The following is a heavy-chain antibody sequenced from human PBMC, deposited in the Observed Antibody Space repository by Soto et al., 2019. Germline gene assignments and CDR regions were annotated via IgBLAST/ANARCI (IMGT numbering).Heavy chain of an antibody. Sequence: QVQLVESGGGVVQPGRSLRLSCAASGFTFSSYGMHWVRQAPGKGLEWVAVIWYDGSNKYYADSVKGRFTISRDNSKNTLYLQMNSLRAEDTAVYYCARDSLPMRLQGSPDYWGQGTLVTVSS. V-gene: IGHV3-33*01. CDR1: GFTFSSYG. J-gene: IGHJ4*02. CDR2: IWYDGSNK. D-gene: IGHD4-4*01. CDR3: ARDSLPMRLQGSPDY.